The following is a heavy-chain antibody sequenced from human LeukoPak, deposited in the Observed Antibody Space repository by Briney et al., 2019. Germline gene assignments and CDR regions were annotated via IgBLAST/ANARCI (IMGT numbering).Heavy chain of an antibody. CDR2: IRSKTDGGTT. Sequence: GGSLRLSCTASGFTFGDYAMSWVRQAPGKGLEWVSFIRSKTDGGTTDYAAPVKGRFTISRDDSKNTLYLQMNSLKTEDTAVYYCTTGGVGYDYDYWGQGTLVTVSS. CDR3: TTGGVGYDYDY. J-gene: IGHJ4*02. D-gene: IGHD5-12*01. CDR1: GFTFGDYA. V-gene: IGHV3-49*04.